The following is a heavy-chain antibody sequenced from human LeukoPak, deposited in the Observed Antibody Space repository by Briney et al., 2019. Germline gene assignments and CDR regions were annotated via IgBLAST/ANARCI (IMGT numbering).Heavy chain of an antibody. D-gene: IGHD6-25*01. CDR1: GDSVSSNSAT. CDR2: TYYRSKWNN. CDR3: ARDLSGRAWEGLDY. V-gene: IGHV6-1*01. J-gene: IGHJ4*02. Sequence: SQTLSLTCAISGDSVSSNSATWNCIRQSPSRGLEWLGRTYYRSKWNNDYAVSVESLITTSPDISKHQFPPQMNSVTPEDTAVYYCARDLSGRAWEGLDYWGQGTLVTVSS.